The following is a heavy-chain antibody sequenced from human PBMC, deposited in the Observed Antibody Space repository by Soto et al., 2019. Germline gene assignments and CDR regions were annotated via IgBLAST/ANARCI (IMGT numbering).Heavy chain of an antibody. D-gene: IGHD3-3*01. J-gene: IGHJ4*02. CDR1: GGSISSSNW. CDR3: ARILAVGPFFDY. Sequence: QVQLQESGPGLVKPSGTLSLTCAVSGGSISSSNWWSWGRQPPGKGLEWIGEIYHSGSTNYNTSHKCRVTISVEQCKNPFSLTVSSVTAADTAVYYCARILAVGPFFDYWGQGTLVTVSS. V-gene: IGHV4-4*02. CDR2: IYHSGST.